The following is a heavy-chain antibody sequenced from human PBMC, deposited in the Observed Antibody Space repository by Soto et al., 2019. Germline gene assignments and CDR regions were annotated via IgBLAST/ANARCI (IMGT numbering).Heavy chain of an antibody. CDR1: GFTVSSNY. V-gene: IGHV3-66*01. CDR2: IYSGGST. D-gene: IGHD3-10*01. CDR3: ARDMVRGMDV. J-gene: IGHJ6*02. Sequence: EVQLVESGGGLVQPGGSLRLSCAASGFTVSSNYMSWVRQAPGKGLEWVSVIYSGGSTYYADSVKGGFTIARDNSKSTLYLQMNSLRAEDTAVYYCARDMVRGMDVWGQGTTVTVSS.